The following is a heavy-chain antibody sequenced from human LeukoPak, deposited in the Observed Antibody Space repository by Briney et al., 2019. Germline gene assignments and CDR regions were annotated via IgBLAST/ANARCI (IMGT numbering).Heavy chain of an antibody. J-gene: IGHJ4*02. D-gene: IGHD2-15*01. CDR1: GFTFSSYA. V-gene: IGHV3-30*04. CDR2: ISYDGSNK. CDR3: ARGMVVVGIIDY. Sequence: GGSLRLSCAASGFTFSSYAMHWVRQAPGKGLEWVAVISYDGSNKYYADSVKGRFTISRDNSKNTLYLQMNSLRAEDTAVYYGARGMVVVGIIDYWGQGTLVTVSS.